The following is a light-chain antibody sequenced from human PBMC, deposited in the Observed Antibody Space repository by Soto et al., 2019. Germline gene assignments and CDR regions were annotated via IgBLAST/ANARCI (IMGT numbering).Light chain of an antibody. J-gene: IGLJ1*01. CDR1: SSDVGGYNY. Sequence: QSVLTQPASVSGSPGQSITISCTGTSSDVGGYNYVSWYQQQPGRAPKLMIHDVTYRPSGVSYRFSGSKSGNTASLTISGLKAGEEIIYYGISYPENTVYVFESGPKATV. CDR2: DVT. CDR3: ISYPENTVYV. V-gene: IGLV2-14*01.